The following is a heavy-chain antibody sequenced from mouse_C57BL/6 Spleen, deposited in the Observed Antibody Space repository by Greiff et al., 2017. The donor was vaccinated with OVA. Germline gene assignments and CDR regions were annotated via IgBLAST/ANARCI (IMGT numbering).Heavy chain of an antibody. D-gene: IGHD2-3*01. V-gene: IGHV1-76*01. Sequence: QVQLQQSGAELVRPGASVKLSCKASGYTFTDYYINWVKQRPGQGLEWIARIYPGSGNTYYNEKFKGKATLTAEKSSSTAYMQLSSLTSEDSAVYFCARESGGYYVPFDYWGQGTTLTVSS. CDR1: GYTFTDYY. CDR3: ARESGGYYVPFDY. J-gene: IGHJ2*01. CDR2: IYPGSGNT.